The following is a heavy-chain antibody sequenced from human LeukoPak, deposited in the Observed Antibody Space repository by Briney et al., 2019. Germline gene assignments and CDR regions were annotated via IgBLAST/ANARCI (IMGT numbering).Heavy chain of an antibody. V-gene: IGHV5-51*01. D-gene: IGHD2-2*01. CDR3: ATTTGPAATTLDY. Sequence: GESLKISCKTFGYSFASYWVAWLRQVPGKGLEWIGIVYPGDSDTRYSPSFQGQVTISADKSIHTAYLQWATLKTSDTAIYYCATTTGPAATTLDYWGQGTLVTVSS. J-gene: IGHJ4*02. CDR1: GYSFASYW. CDR2: VYPGDSDT.